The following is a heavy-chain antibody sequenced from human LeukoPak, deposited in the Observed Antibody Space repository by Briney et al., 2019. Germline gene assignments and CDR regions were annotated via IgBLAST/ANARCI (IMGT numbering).Heavy chain of an antibody. J-gene: IGHJ4*02. Sequence: GGSLRLSCVASGFPFSSYWMTWVRQAPGKGLEWVANIKQDGSKKSYVDSVKGRFTISRDNAKNSRYLQMNSLRAEDTAIYYCTRVGYIDEGFDSGAQEPLVTV. V-gene: IGHV3-7*04. CDR1: GFPFSSYW. CDR3: TRVGYIDEGFDS. CDR2: IKQDGSKK. D-gene: IGHD5-24*01.